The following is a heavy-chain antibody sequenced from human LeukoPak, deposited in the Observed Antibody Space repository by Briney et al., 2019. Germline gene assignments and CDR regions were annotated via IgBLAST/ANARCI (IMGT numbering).Heavy chain of an antibody. Sequence: PSETLSLTCTVSGGSISSYYRSWIRHPPGKGLERIGYIYYSGSTNYNPSLKSRVTISVDTSKNQFSLKLSSVTAADTAVYYCARVFSFGVVIIGYYMDVWGKGTTVTVSS. V-gene: IGHV4-59*01. J-gene: IGHJ6*03. CDR2: IYYSGST. CDR3: ARVFSFGVVIIGYYMDV. D-gene: IGHD3-3*01. CDR1: GGSISSYY.